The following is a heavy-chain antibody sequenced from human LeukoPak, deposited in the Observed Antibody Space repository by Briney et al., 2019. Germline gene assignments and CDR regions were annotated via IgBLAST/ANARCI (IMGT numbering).Heavy chain of an antibody. CDR1: GGSISSYY. Sequence: PSETLSLTCTVSGGSISSYYWSWVRQAPGKGLEWVANIKQDESEKYYVDSVKGRFTISRDNAKNSLYLQMNSLRAEDTAVYYCARALDSSSSRYQAFEYWGQGTLVTVSS. J-gene: IGHJ4*02. V-gene: IGHV3-7*01. D-gene: IGHD2-2*01. CDR2: IKQDESEK. CDR3: ARALDSSSSRYQAFEY.